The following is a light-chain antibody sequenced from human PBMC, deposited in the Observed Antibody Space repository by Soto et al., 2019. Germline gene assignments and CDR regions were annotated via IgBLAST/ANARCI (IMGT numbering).Light chain of an antibody. CDR2: KAS. V-gene: IGKV1-5*03. J-gene: IGKJ4*01. CDR3: QQYNSYLLT. CDR1: QSISSW. Sequence: DIQMTQSPSTLSASVGDRVTITCRASQSISSWLAWYQQKPGKAPKLLIYKASSLESGVPSRFSGSGSGTVFTLTISSLHPDDFATYYCQQYNSYLLTFGGGTKVEIK.